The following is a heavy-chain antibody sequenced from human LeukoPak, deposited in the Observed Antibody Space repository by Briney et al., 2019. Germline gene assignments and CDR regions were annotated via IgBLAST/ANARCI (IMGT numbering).Heavy chain of an antibody. CDR1: GYSISSGYY. D-gene: IGHD6-13*01. J-gene: IGHJ5*02. CDR3: AREGSSWVKT. Sequence: SETLSLTCTVSGYSISSGYYWGWIRQPPGKGLEWIGSIYHSGSTYYNPSLKSRVTISVDTSKNQFSLKLSSVTAADTAVYYCAREGSSWVKTWGQGTLVTVSS. CDR2: IYHSGST. V-gene: IGHV4-38-2*02.